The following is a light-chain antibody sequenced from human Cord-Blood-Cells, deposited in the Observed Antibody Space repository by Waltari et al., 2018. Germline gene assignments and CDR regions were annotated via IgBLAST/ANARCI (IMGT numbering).Light chain of an antibody. J-gene: IGKJ4*01. V-gene: IGKV3D-20*02. CDR3: QQRSNWPPLT. CDR1: QSVSSSY. Sequence: EIVLTQSPGTLSLSPGERATLSCRASQSVSSSYLAWYQQKPGQAPRLPIYGASSRATGIPDRFSGSGSGTDFTLTISSLEPEDFAVYYCQQRSNWPPLTFGGGTKVEIK. CDR2: GAS.